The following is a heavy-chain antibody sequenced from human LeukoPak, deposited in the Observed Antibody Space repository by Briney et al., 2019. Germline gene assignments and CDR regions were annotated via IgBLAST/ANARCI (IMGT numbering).Heavy chain of an antibody. V-gene: IGHV5-51*01. D-gene: IGHD3-22*01. CDR1: GYKFSTYW. CDR2: IYPDDSDT. J-gene: IGHJ3*01. CDR3: ARPSITSYYDSSGYDAFDV. Sequence: GESLKISCKGSGYKFSTYWVAWVRQMPGKGLEWMGIIYPDDSDTRYSPSFQGQVTISADKSINTAYLQWSSLKASDTATYFCARPSITSYYDSSGYDAFDVWGQGTLVAVSS.